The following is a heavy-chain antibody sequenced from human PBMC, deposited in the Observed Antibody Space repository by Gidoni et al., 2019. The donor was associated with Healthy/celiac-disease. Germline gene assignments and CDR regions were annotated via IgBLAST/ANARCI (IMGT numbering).Heavy chain of an antibody. Sequence: EVQLVEYGGGLVQPVWSLRLSCAACGFPFDDYAMHWVRQAPGKGLEWFSGISWNSGSIGYVDSVKGRFTISRDNAKNSLDLQMKSLRAEDTALYYCAKGCSQRGNSGYSEYWGHGTLVTVS. D-gene: IGHD3-22*01. J-gene: IGHJ4*01. CDR1: GFPFDDYA. V-gene: IGHV3-9*01. CDR3: AKGCSQRGNSGYSEY. CDR2: ISWNSGSI.